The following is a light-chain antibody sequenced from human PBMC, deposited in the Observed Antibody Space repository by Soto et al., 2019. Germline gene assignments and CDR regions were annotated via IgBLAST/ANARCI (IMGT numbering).Light chain of an antibody. V-gene: IGKV1-5*01. Sequence: DIQMLQSPSTLSASVGDRVTITCRASPSISSWLAWYQQKPGKAPKLLIYDASSLESGVPSSFSGSGSGTEFTLTISSLQPDDFPTYYCQQYNSYSTTFGQGTRWIS. CDR1: PSISSW. J-gene: IGKJ1*01. CDR2: DAS. CDR3: QQYNSYSTT.